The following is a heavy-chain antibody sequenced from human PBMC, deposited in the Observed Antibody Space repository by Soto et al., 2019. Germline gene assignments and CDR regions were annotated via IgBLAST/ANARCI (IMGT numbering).Heavy chain of an antibody. CDR2: IIAVLGIT. J-gene: IGHJ4*02. CDR1: GGTSSTYT. D-gene: IGHD4-17*01. CDR3: AREEGTVTYDY. V-gene: IGHV1-69*08. Sequence: QVHLVQSGAEVRKPGSSVKVSCKASGGTSSTYTISWVRQAPGKGLEWMGRIIAVLGITNYAQSFQGRVTITADKSTSTAYMELSSLRPEDTAVYYCAREEGTVTYDYWGQGTLVTVSS.